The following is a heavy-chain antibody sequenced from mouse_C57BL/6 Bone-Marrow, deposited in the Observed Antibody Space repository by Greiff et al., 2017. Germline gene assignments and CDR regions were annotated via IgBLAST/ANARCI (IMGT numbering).Heavy chain of an antibody. V-gene: IGHV3-6*01. D-gene: IGHD1-1*01. CDR1: GYSITTGYY. CDR2: LRYDGNN. CDR3: ARDITTVVASHWYFDV. Sequence: EVQLQESGPGLVKPSQSLSLTCSVTGYSITTGYYWNWIRHFPGNKLECMGYLRYDGNNNYNPSLKNTISITRDTSRKQFFLKLNSVTTEDKATYYCARDITTVVASHWYFDVWGTETTVSVSS. J-gene: IGHJ1*03.